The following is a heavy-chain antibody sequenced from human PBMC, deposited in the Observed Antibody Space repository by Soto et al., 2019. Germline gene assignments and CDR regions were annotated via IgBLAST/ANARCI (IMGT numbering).Heavy chain of an antibody. CDR1: GYTFTSYD. J-gene: IGHJ3*02. CDR2: MNPNSGNT. V-gene: IGHV1-8*01. Sequence: GASVKVSCKASGYTFTSYDINWVRQATGQGLEWMGWMNPNSGNTGYAQKFQGRVTMTRNTSISTAYMELSSLRSEDTAVYYCASAGPLYDFWSGYFEQDPFDIWGQGTMVTVSS. D-gene: IGHD3-3*01. CDR3: ASAGPLYDFWSGYFEQDPFDI.